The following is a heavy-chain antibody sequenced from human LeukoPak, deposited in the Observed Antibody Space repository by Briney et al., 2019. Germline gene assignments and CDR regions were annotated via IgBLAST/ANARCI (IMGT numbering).Heavy chain of an antibody. CDR2: IYYSGST. V-gene: IGHV4-39*01. Sequence: SETLSLTCTVSGGSISGSSYYWGWIRQPPGKGLEWIGSIYYSGSTYYNPSLKSRVTISVDTSKNQFSLKLSSVTAADTAVYYCARQGSSWYGVSWFDPWGQGTLVTVSS. J-gene: IGHJ5*02. CDR1: GGSISGSSYY. D-gene: IGHD6-13*01. CDR3: ARQGSSWYGVSWFDP.